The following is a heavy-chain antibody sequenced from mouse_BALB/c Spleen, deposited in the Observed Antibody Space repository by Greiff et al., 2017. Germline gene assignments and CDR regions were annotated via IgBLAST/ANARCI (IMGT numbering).Heavy chain of an antibody. Sequence: EVKLVESGGGLVKPGGSLKLSCAASGFTFSSYTMSWVRQTPEKRLEWVATISSGGSYTYYPDSVKGRFTISRDNAKNTLYLQMSSLKSEDTAMYYCTSGDGVDYWGQGTTLTVSS. D-gene: IGHD3-3*01. CDR2: ISSGGSYT. CDR3: TSGDGVDY. CDR1: GFTFSSYT. V-gene: IGHV5-6-4*01. J-gene: IGHJ2*01.